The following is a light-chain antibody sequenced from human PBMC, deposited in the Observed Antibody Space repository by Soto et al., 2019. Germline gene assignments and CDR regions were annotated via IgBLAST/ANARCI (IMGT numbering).Light chain of an antibody. CDR3: MRALQTPWT. J-gene: IGKJ2*02. V-gene: IGKV2-28*01. CDR1: QSLLHGNGYNY. CDR2: LAS. Sequence: DIVMTQSPLSLPVTPGEPASISCRSSQSLLHGNGYNYLDWYLQKPGQSPQILIYLASSRASGVPDRFSGGGSGTEFTLKISRVEAEDVGVYYCMRALQTPWTFGQGTKLEIK.